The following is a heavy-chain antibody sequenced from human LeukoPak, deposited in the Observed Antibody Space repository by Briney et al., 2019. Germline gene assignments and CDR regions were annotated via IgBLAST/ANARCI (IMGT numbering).Heavy chain of an antibody. CDR2: IKQDGSEK. CDR1: RFTFSSYW. CDR3: ARDSNVGLSVSVIDIVATHTLDY. Sequence: GGSLRLSCAASRFTFSSYWMSWVRQAPGKGLERVANIKQDGSEKYYVDSVKGRFTISRDNAKNSLYLQMNSLRAEDTAVYYCARDSNVGLSVSVIDIVATHTLDYWGQGTLVTVSS. V-gene: IGHV3-7*01. J-gene: IGHJ4*02. D-gene: IGHD5-12*01.